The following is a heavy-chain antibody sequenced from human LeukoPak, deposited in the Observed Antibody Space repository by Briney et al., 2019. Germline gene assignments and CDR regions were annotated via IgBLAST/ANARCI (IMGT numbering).Heavy chain of an antibody. CDR3: ARGHRPGIAVTDYYYYGMDV. J-gene: IGHJ6*02. V-gene: IGHV3-30-3*01. CDR1: GFTFSSYA. Sequence: GGSLRLCCAASGFTFSSYAMHWVRQAPGKGLEWVAVISYDGSNKYYADSVKGRFTISRDNSKNTLYLQMNGLRAEDTAVYYCARGHRPGIAVTDYYYYGMDVWGQGTTVTVSS. CDR2: ISYDGSNK. D-gene: IGHD6-19*01.